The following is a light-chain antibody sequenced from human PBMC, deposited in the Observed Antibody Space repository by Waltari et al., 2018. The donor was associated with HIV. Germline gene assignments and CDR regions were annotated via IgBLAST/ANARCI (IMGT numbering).Light chain of an antibody. CDR1: NIGTKD. Sequence: YELSQLLSVSVALGQTARITCGGTNIGTKDVHWYQQRPGQAPLLVIYKDIHRPSAMPGRCSGSKSRNTATLTVREAQAEDDAVYYCQVWDCSVVFGGGTNLTVL. V-gene: IGLV3-9*01. CDR2: KDI. CDR3: QVWDCSVV. J-gene: IGLJ3*02.